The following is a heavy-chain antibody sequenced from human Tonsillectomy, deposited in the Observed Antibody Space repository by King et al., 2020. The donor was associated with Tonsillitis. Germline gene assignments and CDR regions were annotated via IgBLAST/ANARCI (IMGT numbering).Heavy chain of an antibody. CDR3: ARGEVVGTFDY. V-gene: IGHV4-59*01. Sequence: QLQESGPGLVKPSETLSLTCTVSGGSISSYYWSWIRQPPGKGLEWMGYIYYSGSTNYNPSLKSRVTISVDTSKNQFSLKLSSVTAADTAVYYCARGEVVGTFDYWGQGTLVTVSS. J-gene: IGHJ4*02. D-gene: IGHD2-15*01. CDR2: IYYSGST. CDR1: GGSISSYY.